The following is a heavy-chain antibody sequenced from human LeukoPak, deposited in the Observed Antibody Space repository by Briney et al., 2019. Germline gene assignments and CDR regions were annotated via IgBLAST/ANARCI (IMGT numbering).Heavy chain of an antibody. V-gene: IGHV3-30-3*01. J-gene: IGHJ3*02. CDR3: ARDRSGIHYANDGFDI. CDR1: GFTFSSYA. D-gene: IGHD4-17*01. Sequence: PGGSLRLSCAASGFTFSSYAMHWVRQAPGKGLEWVAVISYDGSNKYYADSVKGRFTISRDNAKNSLFLQMNSLTAGDTAVYYCARDRSGIHYANDGFDIWGQGTMVTVSS. CDR2: ISYDGSNK.